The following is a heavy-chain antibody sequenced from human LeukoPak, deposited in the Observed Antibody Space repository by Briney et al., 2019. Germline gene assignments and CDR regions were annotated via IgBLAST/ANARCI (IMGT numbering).Heavy chain of an antibody. CDR1: GGSISSSSYY. CDR2: ISGSGGST. V-gene: IGHV3-23*01. J-gene: IGHJ4*02. CDR3: ARVSPNTVTTLQYFDY. Sequence: PSETLSLTCTVSGGSISSSSYYWGWIRQPPGKGLEWVSAISGSGGSTYYADSVKGRFTISRDNAKNSLYLQMNSLRAEDTAVYYCARVSPNTVTTLQYFDYWGQGTLVTVSS. D-gene: IGHD4-17*01.